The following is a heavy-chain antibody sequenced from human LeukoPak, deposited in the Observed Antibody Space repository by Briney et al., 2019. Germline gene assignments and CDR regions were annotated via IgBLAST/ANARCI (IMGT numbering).Heavy chain of an antibody. V-gene: IGHV5-51*01. D-gene: IGHD5/OR15-5a*01. CDR2: IYPGDSDT. Sequence: GESLKISCKGSGYSFISYWIAWVRQMPGKGLEWMGIIYPGDSDTRYSPSFQGQVTISADKSISTAYLQWSSLKASDTAMYYCARSSQAIYRPLDYWGQGALVTVSS. J-gene: IGHJ4*02. CDR3: ARSSQAIYRPLDY. CDR1: GYSFISYW.